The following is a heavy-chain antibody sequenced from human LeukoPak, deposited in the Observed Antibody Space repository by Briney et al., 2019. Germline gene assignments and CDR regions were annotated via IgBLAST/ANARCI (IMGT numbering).Heavy chain of an antibody. J-gene: IGHJ4*02. V-gene: IGHV1-69*05. D-gene: IGHD6-19*01. CDR2: IIPIFGTA. CDR1: GGTFSSYA. Sequence: SVKVSCKASGGTFSSYAISWVRQAPGQGLEWMGGIIPIFGTANYAQKFQGRVTITRDTSASTAYMELSSLRSEDTAVYYCAAQAVAGVFDYWGQGTLVTVSS. CDR3: AAQAVAGVFDY.